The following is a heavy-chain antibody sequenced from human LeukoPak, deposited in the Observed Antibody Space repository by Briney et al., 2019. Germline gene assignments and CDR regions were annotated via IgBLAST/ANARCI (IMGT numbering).Heavy chain of an antibody. V-gene: IGHV3-73*01. Sequence: GGSLRLSCAASGFTFSASAMHWVRQASGKGLEWVGRIRTKTNNFATAYAASVKGRFTVSRDDSKNTAYLQMNSPKTEDTAVYYCTRLLDYNGYYYGAFDYWGQGTLVTVSS. D-gene: IGHD3-22*01. CDR3: TRLLDYNGYYYGAFDY. CDR1: GFTFSASA. CDR2: IRTKTNNFAT. J-gene: IGHJ4*02.